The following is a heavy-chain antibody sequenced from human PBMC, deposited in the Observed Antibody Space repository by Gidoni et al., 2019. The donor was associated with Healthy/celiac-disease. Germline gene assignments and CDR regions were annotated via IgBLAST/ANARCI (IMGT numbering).Heavy chain of an antibody. V-gene: IGHV1-69*01. CDR1: GGTFSSYA. J-gene: IGHJ4*02. Sequence: PLSPEKVSCKASGGTFSSYAISWVRQAPGQGLEWMGGIIPIFGTANYAQKFQGRVTITADESTSTAYMELSSLRSEDTAVYYCAREGGEMAAYFDYWGQGTLVTVSS. CDR2: IIPIFGTA. CDR3: AREGGEMAAYFDY. D-gene: IGHD2-15*01.